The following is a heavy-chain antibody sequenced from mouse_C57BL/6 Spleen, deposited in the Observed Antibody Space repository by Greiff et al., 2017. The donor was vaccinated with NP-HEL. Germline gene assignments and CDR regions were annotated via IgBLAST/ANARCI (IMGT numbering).Heavy chain of an antibody. CDR2: IYPGSGNT. Sequence: VQLQQSGPELVKPGASVKISCKASGYSFTSYYIHWVKQRPGQGLEWIGWIYPGSGNTKYNEKFKGKATLTADTSSSTAYMQLSSLTSEDSAVYYCARDYGSKGYYFDYWGQGTTLTVSS. V-gene: IGHV1-66*01. J-gene: IGHJ2*01. CDR3: ARDYGSKGYYFDY. D-gene: IGHD1-1*01. CDR1: GYSFTSYY.